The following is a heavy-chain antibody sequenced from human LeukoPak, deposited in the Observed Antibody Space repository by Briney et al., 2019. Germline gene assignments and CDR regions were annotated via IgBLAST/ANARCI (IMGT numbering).Heavy chain of an antibody. J-gene: IGHJ4*02. V-gene: IGHV3-21*01. CDR1: GFTFSSYS. D-gene: IGHD2-21*02. CDR3: ARDFTMGSQYCGGDCYSDY. Sequence: GGSLRLSCAASGFTFSSYSMNWVRQAPGKGLEWVSSISSSSSYIYYADSVKGRFTISRDNAKNSLYLQMSSLRAEDTAVYYCARDFTMGSQYCGGDCYSDYWGQGTLVTVSS. CDR2: ISSSSSYI.